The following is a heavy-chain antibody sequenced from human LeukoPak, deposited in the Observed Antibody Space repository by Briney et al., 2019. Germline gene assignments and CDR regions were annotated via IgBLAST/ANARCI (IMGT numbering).Heavy chain of an antibody. V-gene: IGHV1-69*04. D-gene: IGHD6-13*01. CDR1: GGTFSSYA. Sequence: SVKVSCKASGGTFSSYAISWVRQAPGQGLEWMGRIIPILGIANYAQKFQGRVTITADKSTSTAYMELSSLRSEDTAVYYCARAPLPYSSTLTDDYWGQGTLVTVSS. J-gene: IGHJ4*02. CDR2: IIPILGIA. CDR3: ARAPLPYSSTLTDDY.